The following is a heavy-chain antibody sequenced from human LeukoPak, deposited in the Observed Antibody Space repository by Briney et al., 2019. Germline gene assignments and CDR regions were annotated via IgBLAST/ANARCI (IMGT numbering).Heavy chain of an antibody. CDR2: INPNSGGT. CDR1: GYTFTGYY. D-gene: IGHD5-18*01. V-gene: IGHV1-2*04. Sequence: ASVKVSCKASGYTFTGYYMHWVRQAPGQGLEWMGWINPNSGGTNHAQKFQGWVTMTRDTSISTAYMELSRLRSDDTAVYYCATGGDTAMGNYYYYGMDVWGQGTTVTVSS. J-gene: IGHJ6*02. CDR3: ATGGDTAMGNYYYYGMDV.